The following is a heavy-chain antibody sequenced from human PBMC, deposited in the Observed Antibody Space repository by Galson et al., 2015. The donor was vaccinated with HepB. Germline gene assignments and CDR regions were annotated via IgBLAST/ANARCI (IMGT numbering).Heavy chain of an antibody. V-gene: IGHV1-69*04. D-gene: IGHD4-17*01. CDR1: GGTFSSYA. Sequence: SVKVSCKASGGTFSSYAISWVRQAPGQGLEWMGRIIPILGIANYAQKFQGRVTITADKSTSTAYMELSSLRSEDTAVYYCARGETTVTTVDAFDIWGQGTMVTVSS. CDR2: IIPILGIA. CDR3: ARGETTVTTVDAFDI. J-gene: IGHJ3*02.